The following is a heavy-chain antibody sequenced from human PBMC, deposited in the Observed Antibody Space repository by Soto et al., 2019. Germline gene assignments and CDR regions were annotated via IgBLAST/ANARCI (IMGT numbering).Heavy chain of an antibody. CDR1: GGSISSSNW. CDR3: ARVPRAAAGTD. V-gene: IGHV4-4*02. D-gene: IGHD6-13*01. CDR2: IYHSGST. J-gene: IGHJ4*02. Sequence: QVQLQESGPGLVKPSGTLSLTCAVSGGSISSSNWWSWVRQPPGKGLEWIGEIYHSGSTNYNPSLKSRCTTSVDKSKNQFSLMLSSVTAADTAVYYCARVPRAAAGTDWGQGTLVTVSS.